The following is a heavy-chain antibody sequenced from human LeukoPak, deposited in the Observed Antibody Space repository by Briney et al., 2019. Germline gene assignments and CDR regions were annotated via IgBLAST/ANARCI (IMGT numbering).Heavy chain of an antibody. CDR3: TTELRWKDH. D-gene: IGHD4-23*01. Sequence: ASVKVSCKASGYTFTNYDINWVRQATGQGLEWMGYMKPNSGDTGYAQKFQGRVTMTRNTSISTAYMELSSLRSEDTAVYYCTTELRWKDHWGQGTLVTVSS. CDR1: GYTFTNYD. V-gene: IGHV1-8*01. J-gene: IGHJ4*02. CDR2: MKPNSGDT.